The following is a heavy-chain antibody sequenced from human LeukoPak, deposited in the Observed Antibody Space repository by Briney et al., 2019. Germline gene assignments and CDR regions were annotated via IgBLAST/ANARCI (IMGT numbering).Heavy chain of an antibody. V-gene: IGHV3-23*01. D-gene: IGHD6-13*01. CDR3: AKVPGGYSSSWYAEYYYYMDV. J-gene: IGHJ6*03. Sequence: GGSLRLSCAASGFTFSSYAMSWVRQAPGKGLECVSAISGSGGSTYYADSVKGRFTISRDNSKNTLYLQMNSLRAEDTAVYYCAKVPGGYSSSWYAEYYYYMDVWGKGTTVTVSS. CDR2: ISGSGGST. CDR1: GFTFSSYA.